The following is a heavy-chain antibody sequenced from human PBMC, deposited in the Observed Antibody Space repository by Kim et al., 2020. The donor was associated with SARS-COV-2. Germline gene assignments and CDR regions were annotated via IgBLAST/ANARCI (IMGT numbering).Heavy chain of an antibody. CDR2: IYYSGST. Sequence: SETLSLTCTVSGGSISSSSYYWGWIRQPPGKGLEWIGSIYYSGSTYYNPSLKSRVTISVDTSKNQFSLKLSSVTAADTAVYYCARWSGWYREYWFDPWGQGTLVTVSS. J-gene: IGHJ5*02. CDR1: GGSISSSSYY. D-gene: IGHD6-19*01. CDR3: ARWSGWYREYWFDP. V-gene: IGHV4-39*01.